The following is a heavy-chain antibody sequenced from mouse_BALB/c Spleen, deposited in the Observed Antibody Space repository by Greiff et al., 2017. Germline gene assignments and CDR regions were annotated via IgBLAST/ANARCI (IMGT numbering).Heavy chain of an antibody. Sequence: EVKVVESGGGLVKPGGSLKLSCAASGFTFSDYYMYWVRQTPEKRLEWVATISDGGSYTYYPDSVKGRFTISRDNAKNNLYLQMSSLKSEDTAMYYCARTTAYYFDYWGQGTTLTVSS. CDR1: GFTFSDYY. CDR3: ARTTAYYFDY. V-gene: IGHV5-4*02. CDR2: ISDGGSYT. D-gene: IGHD1-2*01. J-gene: IGHJ2*01.